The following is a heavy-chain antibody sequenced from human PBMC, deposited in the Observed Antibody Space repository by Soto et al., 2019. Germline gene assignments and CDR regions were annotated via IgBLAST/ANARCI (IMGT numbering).Heavy chain of an antibody. J-gene: IGHJ4*02. Sequence: GESLKISCEGSGYNFNTYWIGWVRQMPGKGLEWMALIYPGDSDTRYSPSFEGQVTLSVDRSISTAYLQWSSLKASDTATYYCATSTVSYVDIVSSTTRGYFDHWGQGTLVTVSS. CDR2: IYPGDSDT. V-gene: IGHV5-51*01. CDR3: ATSTVSYVDIVSSTTRGYFDH. D-gene: IGHD5-12*01. CDR1: GYNFNTYW.